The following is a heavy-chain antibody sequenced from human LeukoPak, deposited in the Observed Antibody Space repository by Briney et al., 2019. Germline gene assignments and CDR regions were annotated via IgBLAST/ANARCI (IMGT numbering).Heavy chain of an antibody. J-gene: IGHJ3*02. D-gene: IGHD2-2*02. CDR2: IKPNSGGT. V-gene: IGHV1-2*02. CDR1: GYTFTGYY. CDR3: ARTYCSSTSCYMDAFYI. Sequence: ASVKVSCKASGYTFTGYYMHWVRQATGQGLEWMGWIKPNSGGTNYAQKFQGRVTMTRDTSISTAYMELSRLRSDDTAVYYCARTYCSSTSCYMDAFYIWGQGTMVTVSS.